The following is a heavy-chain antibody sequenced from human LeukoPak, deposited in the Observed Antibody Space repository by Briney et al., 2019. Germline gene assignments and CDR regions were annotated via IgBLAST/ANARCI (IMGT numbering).Heavy chain of an antibody. D-gene: IGHD4-23*01. CDR1: GGSISNYY. CDR3: ARQRWFDY. Sequence: SETLSLTCTVSGGSISNYYWNWIRQPPGKGLEWIGYIYYSGSTNYNPSLKSRVTISVDTSKNQFSLKLSSVTAADTAVYYCARQRWFDYWGQGTLVTVSS. J-gene: IGHJ4*02. V-gene: IGHV4-59*08. CDR2: IYYSGST.